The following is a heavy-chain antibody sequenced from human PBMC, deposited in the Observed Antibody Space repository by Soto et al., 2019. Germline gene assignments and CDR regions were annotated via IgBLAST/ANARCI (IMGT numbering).Heavy chain of an antibody. CDR1: GYTFTSYA. J-gene: IGHJ4*02. D-gene: IGHD2-2*01. Sequence: ASVKVACKASGYTFTSYAMHWVRQAPGQRLEWMGWINAGNGNTKYSQKFQGRVTITRDTSASTAYMELSSLRSDDAAVYYCARDYLSSKPSMSHFDDCGRGHMVTVSS. CDR2: INAGNGNT. V-gene: IGHV1-3*01. CDR3: ARDYLSSKPSMSHFDD.